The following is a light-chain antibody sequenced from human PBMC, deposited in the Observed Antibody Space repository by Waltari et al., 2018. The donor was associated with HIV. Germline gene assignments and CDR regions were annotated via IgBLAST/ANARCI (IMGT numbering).Light chain of an antibody. CDR1: NIGSTS. Sequence: SHVLSQPPSVSVAPGKTASVTCGGDNIGSTSVHRYQQRPGQAPLLIIFYNSDRPSGIPERFSGSNSVGTATLTISRVEAGDEADYYCQVWDPLSDHPVFGTGTKVTVL. CDR2: YNS. V-gene: IGLV3-21*04. CDR3: QVWDPLSDHPV. J-gene: IGLJ1*01.